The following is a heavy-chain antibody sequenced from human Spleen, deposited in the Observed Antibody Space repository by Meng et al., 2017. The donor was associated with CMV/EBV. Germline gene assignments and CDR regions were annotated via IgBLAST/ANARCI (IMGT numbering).Heavy chain of an antibody. V-gene: IGHV3-30-3*01. CDR2: ISYDGSNK. Sequence: GGSLRLSCAASGFTFSSYAMHWVRQAPGKGLEWVAVISYDGSNKYYADSVKGRFTISRDNSKNTLYLQMNSLRAEDTAVYYCARAGANWGIDYWGQGTLVTVSS. J-gene: IGHJ4*02. D-gene: IGHD7-27*01. CDR1: GFTFSSYA. CDR3: ARAGANWGIDY.